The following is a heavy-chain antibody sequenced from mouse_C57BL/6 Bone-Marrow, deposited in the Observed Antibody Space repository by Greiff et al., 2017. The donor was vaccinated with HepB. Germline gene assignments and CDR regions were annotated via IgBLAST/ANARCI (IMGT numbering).Heavy chain of an antibody. CDR1: GFTFSDYG. V-gene: IGHV5-17*01. D-gene: IGHD4-1*01. CDR3: ARRDWDGVDY. CDR2: ISSGSSTI. J-gene: IGHJ2*01. Sequence: EVHLVESGGGLVKPGGSLKLSCAASGFTFSDYGMHWVRQAPEKGLEWVAYISSGSSTIYYADTVKGRFTISRDNAKNTLFLQMTSLRSEDTAMYYCARRDWDGVDYWGQGTTLTVSS.